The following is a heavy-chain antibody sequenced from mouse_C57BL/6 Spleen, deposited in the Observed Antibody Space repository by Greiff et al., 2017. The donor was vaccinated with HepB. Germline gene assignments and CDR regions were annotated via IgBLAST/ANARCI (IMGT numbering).Heavy chain of an antibody. CDR3: ARYWDDWYFDV. D-gene: IGHD4-1*01. J-gene: IGHJ1*03. V-gene: IGHV1-63*01. CDR2: IYPGGGYT. Sequence: QVQLQQSGAELVRPGTSVKMSSKASGYTFTNYWIGWAKQRPGHGLEWIGDIYPGGGYTNYNEKFKGKATLTADKSSSTAYMQFSSLTSEDSAIYYCARYWDDWYFDVWGTGTTVTVSS. CDR1: GYTFTNYW.